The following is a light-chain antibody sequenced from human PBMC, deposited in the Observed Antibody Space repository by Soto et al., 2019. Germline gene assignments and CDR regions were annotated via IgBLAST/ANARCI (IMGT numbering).Light chain of an antibody. V-gene: IGKV3-11*01. J-gene: IGKJ4*01. Sequence: IVLTQSPATLSLSPGERATLSCRASQSVSSYLAWYQQKPGQAPRLLIYDASNRATGIPARFSGSGSGTEFTLTISSLQSEDFAVYYCQQYIRWPLTFGGGTKVDIK. CDR1: QSVSSY. CDR2: DAS. CDR3: QQYIRWPLT.